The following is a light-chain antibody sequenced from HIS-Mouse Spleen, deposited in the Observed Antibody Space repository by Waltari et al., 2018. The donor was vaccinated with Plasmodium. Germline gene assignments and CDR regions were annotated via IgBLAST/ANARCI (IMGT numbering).Light chain of an antibody. CDR3: SSYTSSSTLYV. CDR1: SRAVGGYNY. J-gene: IGLJ1*01. CDR2: DVS. V-gene: IGLV2-14*03. Sequence: QSALTQPASVSGSPGQSITISCTGTSRAVGGYNYVSWYQQHPGKAPKLMMYDVSNRPAGDSNGYAGSKAGNTASLTISGLQAEDEADYYCSSYTSSSTLYVVGTGTKVTVL.